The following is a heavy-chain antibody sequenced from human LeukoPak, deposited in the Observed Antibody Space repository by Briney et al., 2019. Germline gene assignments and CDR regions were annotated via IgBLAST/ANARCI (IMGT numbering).Heavy chain of an antibody. CDR2: IKSEIDGGTT. J-gene: IGHJ3*02. CDR1: YFTFTNTW. Sequence: GGSLRLSCAASYFTFTNTWVNWVRQAPGKGLEWVGRIKSEIDGGTTDYAAPVQGRFTISRDDSKASLYMEMNSLKTEDKAVYYCTTGGSVIVAGTRAFDIWGQGTMVTVSS. D-gene: IGHD5-12*01. V-gene: IGHV3-15*07. CDR3: TTGGSVIVAGTRAFDI.